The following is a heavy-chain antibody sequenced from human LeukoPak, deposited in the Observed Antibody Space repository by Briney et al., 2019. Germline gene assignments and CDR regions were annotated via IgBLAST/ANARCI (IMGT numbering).Heavy chain of an antibody. Sequence: SVKVSCKASGGTFSSYAISWVRQAPGRGLEWMGGIIPIFGTANYAQKFQGRVTITADESTSTAYMELSSLRSEDTAVYYCARESGPYGSGAFDIWGQGTMVTVSS. CDR3: ARESGPYGSGAFDI. J-gene: IGHJ3*02. CDR2: IIPIFGTA. D-gene: IGHD3-10*01. CDR1: GGTFSSYA. V-gene: IGHV1-69*01.